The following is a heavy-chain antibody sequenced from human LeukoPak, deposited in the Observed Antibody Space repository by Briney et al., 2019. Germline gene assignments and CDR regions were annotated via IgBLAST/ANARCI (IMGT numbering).Heavy chain of an antibody. V-gene: IGHV3-53*01. CDR1: GLTVSSNY. CDR3: ATDVPAVTIFGY. D-gene: IGHD2-2*01. CDR2: IYSGGST. Sequence: PGGSLRLSCAASGLTVSSNYMSWVRQAPGKGLEWVSVIYSGGSTYYADSVKGRFTISRDNAKNTLYLQMNSLRAEDTAVYYCATDVPAVTIFGYWGQGTLVTVSS. J-gene: IGHJ4*02.